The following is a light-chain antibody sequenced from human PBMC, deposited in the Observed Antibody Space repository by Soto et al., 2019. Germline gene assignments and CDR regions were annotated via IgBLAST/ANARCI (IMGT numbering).Light chain of an antibody. CDR1: QSVLYSSNNKNY. V-gene: IGKV4-1*01. Sequence: IVMTHSPDSLAFSLGERVTINCKSSQSVLYSSNNKNYLAWYQQKPGQPPKLLIYWASTRESGVPDRFSGGGSGTDFTLTISSLQAEDVAVYYCQQYYSTPLTFGGGTKVDIK. J-gene: IGKJ4*01. CDR3: QQYYSTPLT. CDR2: WAS.